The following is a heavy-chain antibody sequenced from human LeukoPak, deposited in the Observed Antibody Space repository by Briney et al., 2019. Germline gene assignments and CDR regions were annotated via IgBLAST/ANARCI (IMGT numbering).Heavy chain of an antibody. V-gene: IGHV3-74*01. D-gene: IGHD1-26*01. Sequence: GSLRLSCAASGFTFSSHWMHWVRQAPGKGLVWVSRISSDGISTSYADSVKGRFTISRDNAKNTLYLQMNSLRAEDTAVYYCARDGLFSGSSDYWGQGTLVTVSS. CDR1: GFTFSSHW. CDR3: ARDGLFSGSSDY. J-gene: IGHJ4*02. CDR2: ISSDGIST.